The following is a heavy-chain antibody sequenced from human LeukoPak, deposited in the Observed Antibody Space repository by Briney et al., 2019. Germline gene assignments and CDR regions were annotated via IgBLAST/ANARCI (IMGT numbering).Heavy chain of an antibody. V-gene: IGHV3-21*06. CDR3: ARDQRSGYDSGGLDY. CDR2: ITSNSDRI. J-gene: IGHJ4*02. CDR1: RFTFSYYS. D-gene: IGHD5-12*01. Sequence: PGGSLRLSCAASRFTFSYYSMHWVRQAPGKGLEWVSSITSNSDRIYYADSVKGRFAVSRDNAKNSLYLQMNSLRAEDTAVYYCARDQRSGYDSGGLDYWGQGTLVTVSS.